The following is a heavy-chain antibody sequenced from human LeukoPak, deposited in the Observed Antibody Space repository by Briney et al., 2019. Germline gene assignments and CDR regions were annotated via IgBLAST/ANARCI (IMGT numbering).Heavy chain of an antibody. Sequence: GGSLRLSCAASGFTFSNYGIHWVRQAPGKGLEWVAGMSYDGKNKYYADSVKGRFTISRDNSKNTVYLQMNSLRAEDTAVFYCARDRAPDSSGWTYWGQGTLVAVSS. V-gene: IGHV3-30*03. D-gene: IGHD6-19*01. J-gene: IGHJ4*02. CDR3: ARDRAPDSSGWTY. CDR2: MSYDGKNK. CDR1: GFTFSNYG.